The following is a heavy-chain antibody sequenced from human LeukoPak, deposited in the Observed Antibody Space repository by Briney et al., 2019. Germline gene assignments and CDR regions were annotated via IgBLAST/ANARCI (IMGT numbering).Heavy chain of an antibody. CDR2: ISGSGGST. Sequence: GGSLRLSCAASGFTFSTYAVSWVRQAPGKGLEWVSAISGSGGSTYYADSVKGRFTISRDNSKNTLYLQMNSLRAEDTAVYYCAKDRVYCSSTSCYVSSYWYFDLWGRGTLVTVSS. D-gene: IGHD2-2*01. J-gene: IGHJ2*01. CDR1: GFTFSTYA. CDR3: AKDRVYCSSTSCYVSSYWYFDL. V-gene: IGHV3-23*01.